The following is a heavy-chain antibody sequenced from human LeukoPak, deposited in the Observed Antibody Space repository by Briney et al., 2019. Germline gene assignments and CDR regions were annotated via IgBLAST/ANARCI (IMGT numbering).Heavy chain of an antibody. D-gene: IGHD6-13*01. Sequence: PSETLSLTCTVSGGSISRDYWSWIRQPPGKGLEWIGYIYYTGCTNYNPSLKSRVTISVDTSKNQFSLKLSSVTAADTAVYYCARDRPGGSSLDYWGQGTLVTVSS. CDR1: GGSISRDY. J-gene: IGHJ4*02. CDR2: IYYTGCT. CDR3: ARDRPGGSSLDY. V-gene: IGHV4-59*01.